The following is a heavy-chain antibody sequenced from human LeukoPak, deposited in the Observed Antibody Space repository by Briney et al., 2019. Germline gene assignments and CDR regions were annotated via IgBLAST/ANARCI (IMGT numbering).Heavy chain of an antibody. J-gene: IGHJ4*01. D-gene: IGHD3-22*01. CDR3: ARGPGSSGGAYVGDY. Sequence: GSLRLSCPASGFTFSYHWMHWVRQVPGKGLVWISRIDGGGSSTSYADSVKGRFSISRDNSKSTLYLQMSSLRAEDTAVYYCARGPGSSGGAYVGDYWGHGTLVTVSS. CDR1: GFTFSYHW. CDR2: IDGGGSST. V-gene: IGHV3-74*01.